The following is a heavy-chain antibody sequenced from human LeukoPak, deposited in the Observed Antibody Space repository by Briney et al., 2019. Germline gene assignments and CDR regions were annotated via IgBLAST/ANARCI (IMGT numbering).Heavy chain of an antibody. V-gene: IGHV3-7*03. CDR2: INLDGSEK. D-gene: IGHD2-21*02. CDR1: GLTVTSSW. CDR3: AKDRVGGDGYYFDY. Sequence: AGGSLRLSCAASGLTVTSSWMSRVRQAPGKGLEWVANINLDGSEKYYVDSVKGRFTISRDNGKNSLFLQLNSLRAEDTAVYYCAKDRVGGDGYYFDYWGQGTLVTVSS. J-gene: IGHJ4*02.